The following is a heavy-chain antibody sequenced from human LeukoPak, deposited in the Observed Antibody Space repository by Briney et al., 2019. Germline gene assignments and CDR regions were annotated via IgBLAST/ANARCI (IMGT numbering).Heavy chain of an antibody. CDR3: TTESPHFDY. Sequence: GGSLRLSCAASGFTFSDYCMSWIRQAPGKGLEWVGRIKSKTDGGTTDYAAPVKGRFTISRDDSKNTLYLQMNSLKTEDTAVYYCTTESPHFDYWGRGTLVTVSS. J-gene: IGHJ4*02. V-gene: IGHV3-15*01. CDR2: IKSKTDGGTT. CDR1: GFTFSDYC.